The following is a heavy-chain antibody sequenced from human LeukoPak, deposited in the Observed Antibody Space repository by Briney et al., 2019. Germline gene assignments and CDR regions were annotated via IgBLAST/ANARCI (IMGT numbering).Heavy chain of an antibody. CDR1: VFTFSSYA. J-gene: IGHJ4*02. Sequence: PGGALRLSCAASVFTFSSYAMTRVRPAPGRGVAWVSSIHKSDGTTYYADSVKGRFTISRDNSKSTAYLHMDSLRVEDTAIYYCARDALIPDFRGQGTLVTVPS. CDR3: ARDALIPDF. V-gene: IGHV3-23*01. D-gene: IGHD2-21*01. CDR2: IHKSDGTT.